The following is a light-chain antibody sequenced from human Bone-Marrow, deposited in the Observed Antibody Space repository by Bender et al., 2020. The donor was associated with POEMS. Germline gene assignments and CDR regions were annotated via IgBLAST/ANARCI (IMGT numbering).Light chain of an antibody. CDR3: CSYSSTSTLV. Sequence: QSALTQPASVSGFPGQSITISCTGTSSDVGTYNFVSWYQQLPGKAPKLMIHNVSDRPSGVSNRFSGSKSGNTASLTISGLQAEDEADYYCCSYSSTSTLVFGGGTKLTVL. J-gene: IGLJ3*02. CDR1: SSDVGTYNF. V-gene: IGLV2-23*02. CDR2: NVS.